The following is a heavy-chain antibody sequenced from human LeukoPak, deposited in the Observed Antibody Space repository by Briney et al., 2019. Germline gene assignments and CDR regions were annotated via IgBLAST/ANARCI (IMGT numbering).Heavy chain of an antibody. CDR1: GFTFSNYN. V-gene: IGHV3-21*01. Sequence: SGGSLRLSCADSGFTFSNYNMNWVRQAPGKAMEWVSSITSSGTYTFYADSVKGRSTISRDNAKNSLYLQMDSLGPEDTAVYYCARGPGLVLLWFGELRPWGQGTLVTVSS. D-gene: IGHD3-10*01. CDR3: ARGPGLVLLWFGELRP. CDR2: ITSSGTYT. J-gene: IGHJ4*02.